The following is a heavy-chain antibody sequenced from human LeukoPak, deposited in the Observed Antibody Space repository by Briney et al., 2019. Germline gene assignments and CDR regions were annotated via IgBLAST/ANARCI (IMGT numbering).Heavy chain of an antibody. J-gene: IGHJ4*02. CDR1: GFTFRSYW. CDR3: ARVSGNRYYYDSSGYYGVDY. D-gene: IGHD3-22*01. V-gene: IGHV3-7*01. Sequence: PGGSLRLSCAASGFTFRSYWMSWVRQAPGKGLEWVANIKQDGSEKYHVDSVKGRFTISRDNAKNSLYLQMNSLRAEDTAVYYCARVSGNRYYYDSSGYYGVDYWGQGTLVTVSS. CDR2: IKQDGSEK.